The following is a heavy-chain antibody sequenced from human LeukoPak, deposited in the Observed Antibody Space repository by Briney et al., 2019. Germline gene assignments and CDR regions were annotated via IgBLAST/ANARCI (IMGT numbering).Heavy chain of an antibody. D-gene: IGHD4-23*01. CDR2: IYFSGST. V-gene: IGHV4-30-4*01. CDR3: ARDYGGHHLDY. CDR1: GGSISTGGYY. J-gene: IGHJ4*02. Sequence: SETLSLTCTVSGGSISTGGYYWSRIRQPPGKGLEWIGYIYFSGSTYYNPSLKSRVTISVDTSKNQFSLNLSSLTAADTAVYHCARDYGGHHLDYWGQGTLVTVSS.